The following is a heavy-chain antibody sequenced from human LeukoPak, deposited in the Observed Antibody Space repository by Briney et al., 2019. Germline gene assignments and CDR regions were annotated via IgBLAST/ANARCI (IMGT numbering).Heavy chain of an antibody. CDR2: IYSGGST. J-gene: IGHJ5*02. Sequence: PGGSLRLSCAASGFTVSSNYMSWVRQAPGKGLEWVSVIYSGGSTYYADSVKGRFTISRDNSKNTLYLQTNSLRAEDTAAYYCARAVGATTRWFDPWGQGTLVTVSS. CDR3: ARAVGATTRWFDP. D-gene: IGHD1-26*01. V-gene: IGHV3-53*01. CDR1: GFTVSSNY.